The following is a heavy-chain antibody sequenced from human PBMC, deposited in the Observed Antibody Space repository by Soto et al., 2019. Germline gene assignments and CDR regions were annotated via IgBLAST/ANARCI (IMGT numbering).Heavy chain of an antibody. V-gene: IGHV3-53*01. D-gene: IGHD4-4*01. J-gene: IGHJ6*02. CDR3: ARESLQYYGMDV. CDR2: IYSGGTT. Sequence: GGSLRLSCAASGFTVSSNYMSWVRQAPGKGLEWVSFIYSGGTTYYADFVKGRFTISRDNSKNTLYFQMNSLRAEDAAVYYCARESLQYYGMDVWGQGTTVTVSS. CDR1: GFTVSSNY.